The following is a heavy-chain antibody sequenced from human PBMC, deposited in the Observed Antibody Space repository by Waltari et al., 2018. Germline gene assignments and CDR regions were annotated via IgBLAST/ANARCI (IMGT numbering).Heavy chain of an antibody. J-gene: IGHJ4*02. Sequence: EVQLVESGGGLVQAGGSLRLSCAASGVSFITSWMHWVRQAPGEGMVWVSALGIGGSNTNYAGSMKGQFQITGDSTKNTLYLQINCLRGEETAVYDYLRGADLRGQGIPVIVTS. D-gene: IGHD3-3*01. V-gene: IGHV3-74*01. CDR3: LRGADL. CDR1: GVSFITSW. CDR2: LGIGGSNT.